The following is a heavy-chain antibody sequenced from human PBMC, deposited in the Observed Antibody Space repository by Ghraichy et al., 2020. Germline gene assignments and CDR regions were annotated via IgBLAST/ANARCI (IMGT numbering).Heavy chain of an antibody. V-gene: IGHV3-30-3*01. CDR2: ISYDGSNK. J-gene: IGHJ4*02. CDR1: GFTFSSYA. CDR3: ARDRRATAMVRNVDY. Sequence: GESLNISCAASGFTFSSYAMHWVRQAPGKGLEWVAVISYDGSNKYYADSVKGRFTISRDNSKNTLYLQMNSPRAEDTAVYYCARDRRATAMVRNVDYWGQGTLVTVSS. D-gene: IGHD5-18*01.